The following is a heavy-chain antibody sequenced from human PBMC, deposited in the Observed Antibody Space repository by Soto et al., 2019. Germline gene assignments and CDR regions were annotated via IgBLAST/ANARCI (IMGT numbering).Heavy chain of an antibody. D-gene: IGHD1-26*01. CDR3: ARQTGLGATNY. V-gene: IGHV3-74*01. J-gene: IGHJ4*02. Sequence: GGSLRLSCAGSGFTFNNFLMHWVRQAPGKGLVWVARINTDGSVTSHADSVKGRFTISRDNAKSTLYLQMNSLRAEDSARYYCARQTGLGATNYWGRGTLVTVSS. CDR1: GFTFNNFL. CDR2: INTDGSVT.